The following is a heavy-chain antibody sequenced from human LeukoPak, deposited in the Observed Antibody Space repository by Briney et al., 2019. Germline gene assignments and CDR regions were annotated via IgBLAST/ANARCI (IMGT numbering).Heavy chain of an antibody. J-gene: IGHJ4*02. CDR3: ARHSRIAVAGTGYDY. Sequence: SETLSLTCTVSGGSISSGGYYWSWIRQPPGKGLEWIGYIYHSGSTYYNPSLKSRVTISVDTSKNQFSLKLSSVTAADTAVYYCARHSRIAVAGTGYDYWGQGTLVTVSS. CDR2: IYHSGST. CDR1: GGSISSGGYY. V-gene: IGHV4-30-2*01. D-gene: IGHD6-19*01.